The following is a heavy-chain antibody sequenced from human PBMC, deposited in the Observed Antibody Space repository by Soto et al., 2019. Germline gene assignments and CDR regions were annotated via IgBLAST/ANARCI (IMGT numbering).Heavy chain of an antibody. V-gene: IGHV4-59*01. CDR3: ARYRGCSGGSCYSGEFAFDI. CDR2: IYYSGST. CDR1: GGSISSYY. J-gene: IGHJ3*02. Sequence: SETLSLTCTVSGGSISSYYWSWIRQPPGKGLEWIGYIYYSGSTNYNPSLKSRVTISVDTSKNQFSLKLSSVTAADTAVYYCARYRGCSGGSCYSGEFAFDIWGQGTMVTVSS. D-gene: IGHD2-15*01.